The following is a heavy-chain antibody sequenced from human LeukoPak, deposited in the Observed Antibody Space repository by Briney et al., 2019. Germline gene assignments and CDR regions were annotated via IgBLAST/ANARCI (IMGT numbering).Heavy chain of an antibody. D-gene: IGHD6-19*01. J-gene: IGHJ4*02. V-gene: IGHV3-7*03. Sequence: GGSLRLSCAASGFPFNAYWMTWVRQAPGKGLEWVANIRQDGDTKYYVDSVKGRFTISRDNAMNSLYLQMNSLRAEDTAFYYCAKDNRRHYTSGPNPDSLHWGQGALVTVPS. CDR3: AKDNRRHYTSGPNPDSLH. CDR2: IRQDGDTK. CDR1: GFPFNAYW.